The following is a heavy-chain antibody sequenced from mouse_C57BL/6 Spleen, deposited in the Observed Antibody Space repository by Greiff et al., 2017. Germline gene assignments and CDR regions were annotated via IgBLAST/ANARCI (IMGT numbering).Heavy chain of an antibody. V-gene: IGHV1-15*01. J-gene: IGHJ4*01. CDR1: GYTFTDYE. CDR2: IDPETGGT. Sequence: QVQLQQSGAELVRPGASVTLSCKASGYTFTDYEMHWVKQTPVHGLEWIGAIDPETGGTAYNQKFKGKAILTADKSSSTAYMELRSLTSEDSAVYYCTGWVYYYGSSYAMDYWGRGTSVTVSS. CDR3: TGWVYYYGSSYAMDY. D-gene: IGHD1-1*01.